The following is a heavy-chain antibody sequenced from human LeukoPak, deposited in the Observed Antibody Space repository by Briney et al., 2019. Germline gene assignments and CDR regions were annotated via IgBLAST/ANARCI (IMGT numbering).Heavy chain of an antibody. V-gene: IGHV3-30*02. Sequence: PGGSLRLSCAASGFTFVSYGRHWVRQAPGKGLEWVAFIRYDGSNKYYADSVKGRFTISRDNSKNTLYLQMNSLRAEDTAVYYCAGEPSSSSDYWGQGTLVTVSS. CDR2: IRYDGSNK. D-gene: IGHD6-6*01. J-gene: IGHJ4*02. CDR1: GFTFVSYG. CDR3: AGEPSSSSDY.